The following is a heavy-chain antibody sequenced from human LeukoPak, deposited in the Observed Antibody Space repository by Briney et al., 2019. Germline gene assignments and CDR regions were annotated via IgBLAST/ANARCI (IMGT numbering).Heavy chain of an antibody. V-gene: IGHV4-34*01. CDR2: INHSGST. CDR3: ARDGLEILTGGRYRANNYYYYYMDV. Sequence: SETLSLTCAVYGGSFSGYYWSWIRQPPGKGLEWIGEINHSGSTNYNPSLKSRVTISVDTSKNQFSLQLNSVTPEDTAVYYCARDGLEILTGGRYRANNYYYYYMDVWGKGTTVTVSS. D-gene: IGHD3-9*01. CDR1: GGSFSGYY. J-gene: IGHJ6*03.